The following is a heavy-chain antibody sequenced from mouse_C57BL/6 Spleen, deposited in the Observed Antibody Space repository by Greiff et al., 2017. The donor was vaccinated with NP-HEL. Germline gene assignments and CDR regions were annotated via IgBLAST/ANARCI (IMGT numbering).Heavy chain of an antibody. J-gene: IGHJ1*03. CDR1: GYAFSSYW. Sequence: VQLQQSGAELVKPGASVKISCKASGYAFSSYWMNWVKQRPGKGLEWIGQIYPGDGDTNYNGKFKGKATLTADKSSSTAYMQLSSLTSEDSAVYFCARSDYDDGYWYFDVWGTGTTVTVSS. CDR3: ARSDYDDGYWYFDV. V-gene: IGHV1-80*01. D-gene: IGHD2-4*01. CDR2: IYPGDGDT.